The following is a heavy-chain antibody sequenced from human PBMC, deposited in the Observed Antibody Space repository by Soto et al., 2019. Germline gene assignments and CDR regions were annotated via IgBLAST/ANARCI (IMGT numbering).Heavy chain of an antibody. CDR2: MNSNTGNT. V-gene: IGHV1-8*01. D-gene: IGHD3-3*01. Sequence: QVLLVQSGADVKKPGASVKVSCKTSGYTFTEFDINWVRQAPGQGLEWMGWMNSNTGNTGYAQKFPGQVSKTRDTSISTAYMELRRLRSEDTAVYYCARVVRFFGGHAGYWGQGTLVTVSS. CDR1: GYTFTEFD. J-gene: IGHJ4*02. CDR3: ARVVRFFGGHAGY.